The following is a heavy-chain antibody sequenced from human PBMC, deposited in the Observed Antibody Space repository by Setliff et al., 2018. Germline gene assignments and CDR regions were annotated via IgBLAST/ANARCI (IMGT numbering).Heavy chain of an antibody. Sequence: SETLSLTCTVSGGSISSDSDYWSWIRQSAGKGLEWIGRIYASGSTEYNPSLGSLVTISVDTSRNQFSLQLSSVTSADTAIYYCTKGRVGLAARAGYWGQGTLVTVSS. V-gene: IGHV4-61*02. D-gene: IGHD1-26*01. CDR3: TKGRVGLAARAGY. CDR1: GGSISSDSDY. CDR2: IYASGST. J-gene: IGHJ4*02.